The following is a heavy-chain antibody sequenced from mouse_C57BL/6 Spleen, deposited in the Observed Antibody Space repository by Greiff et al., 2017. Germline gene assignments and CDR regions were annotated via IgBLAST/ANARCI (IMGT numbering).Heavy chain of an antibody. CDR2: IHPSDSDT. Sequence: QVQLKQPGAELVKPGASVKVSCKASGYTFTSYWMHWVKQRPGQGLEWIGRIHPSDSDTNYNQKFKGKATLTVDKSSSTAYMQLSSLTSEDSAVYYCAMIYYGNWDYAMDYWGQGTSVTVSS. CDR3: AMIYYGNWDYAMDY. CDR1: GYTFTSYW. J-gene: IGHJ4*01. V-gene: IGHV1-74*01. D-gene: IGHD2-1*01.